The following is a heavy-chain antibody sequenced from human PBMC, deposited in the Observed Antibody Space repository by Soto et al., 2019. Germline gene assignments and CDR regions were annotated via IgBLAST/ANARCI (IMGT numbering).Heavy chain of an antibody. CDR2: IYYSGST. CDR1: GGSISSGGYY. CDR3: ARYYYDSSGMYYFDY. D-gene: IGHD3-22*01. Sequence: RSLTCTVSGGSISSGGYYWSWIRQHPGKGLEWIGYIYYSGSTYYNPSLKSRVTISVDTSKNQFSLKLSSVTAADTAVYYCARYYYDSSGMYYFDYWGQGTLVTVSS. V-gene: IGHV4-31*03. J-gene: IGHJ4*02.